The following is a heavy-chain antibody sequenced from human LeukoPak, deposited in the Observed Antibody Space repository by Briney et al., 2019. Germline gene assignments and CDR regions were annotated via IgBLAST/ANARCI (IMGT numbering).Heavy chain of an antibody. J-gene: IGHJ6*02. V-gene: IGHV4-34*01. Sequence: SETLSLTCAVYGGSFSGYYWSWIRQPPGEGLEWIGEINHSGSTNYNPSLKSRVTISVDTSKNQFSLKLSSVTAADTAVYYCARETFVVVVAARQVEYGMDVWGQGTTVTVSS. CDR1: GGSFSGYY. D-gene: IGHD2-15*01. CDR2: INHSGST. CDR3: ARETFVVVVAARQVEYGMDV.